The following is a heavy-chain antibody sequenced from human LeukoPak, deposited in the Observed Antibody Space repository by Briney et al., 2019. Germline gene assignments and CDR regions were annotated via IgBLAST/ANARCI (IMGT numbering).Heavy chain of an antibody. CDR3: TTNGWYCLDH. V-gene: IGHV4-4*02. J-gene: IGHJ1*01. CDR2: IHHRGGT. D-gene: IGHD6-19*01. CDR1: GGSISSSNW. Sequence: SGTLSLTCAVSGGSISSSNWWSWVRQPPGKGLEWIGEIHHRGGTNYNPSLQSRVTISVDKSNNHFSLRLTSVTAADTAVYYCTTNGWYCLDHWGQGALVTVSS.